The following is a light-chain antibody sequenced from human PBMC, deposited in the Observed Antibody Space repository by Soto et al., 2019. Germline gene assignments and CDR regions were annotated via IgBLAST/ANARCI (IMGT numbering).Light chain of an antibody. J-gene: IGLJ1*01. CDR3: QSYDNSLRAYV. Sequence: QSVLTERRVVSGSPSQWSTFPCTGTSSNIGAGFDVHWYQQGTAPKLLIYGNNNRPSGVPDRFSVSKSGTSASLAITGLRAEDEADYYCQSYDNSLRAYVFGTGTKVTVL. CDR2: GNN. CDR1: SSNIGAGFD. V-gene: IGLV1-40*01.